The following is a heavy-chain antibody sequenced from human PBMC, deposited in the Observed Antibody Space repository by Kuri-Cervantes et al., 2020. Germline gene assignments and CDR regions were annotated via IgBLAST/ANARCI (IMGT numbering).Heavy chain of an antibody. Sequence: ASVKVSCKASGYTFTSYCMHWVRQATGQGLEWMGWMNPNSGNTGYAQKFQGRVTMTRNTSISTAYMELSSLRSEDTAVYYCAIVGYSSSWYPENYYYYMDVWGKGTTVTVSS. CDR1: GYTFTSYC. CDR3: AIVGYSSSWYPENYYYYMDV. V-gene: IGHV1-8*02. D-gene: IGHD6-13*01. CDR2: MNPNSGNT. J-gene: IGHJ6*03.